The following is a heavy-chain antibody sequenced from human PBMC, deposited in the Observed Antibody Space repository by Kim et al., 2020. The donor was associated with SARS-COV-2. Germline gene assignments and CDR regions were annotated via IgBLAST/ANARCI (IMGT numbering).Heavy chain of an antibody. CDR3: ARGGAMVRGVIILDY. D-gene: IGHD3-10*01. V-gene: IGHV4-61*02. J-gene: IGHJ4*02. Sequence: PSLTSRVTISVDTSKNQFSLKLSSVTAADTAVYYCARGGAMVRGVIILDYWGQGTLVTVSS.